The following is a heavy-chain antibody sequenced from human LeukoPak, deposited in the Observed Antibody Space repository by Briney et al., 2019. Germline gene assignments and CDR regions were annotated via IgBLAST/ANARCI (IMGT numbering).Heavy chain of an antibody. CDR2: INHCGST. CDR1: GGYFRGYY. Sequence: PSETLSLACAVYGGYFRGYYCSWIRQPPGKGLEWIGEINHCGSTNYNPSLKSRVTISVDTSKNQFSLKLSSVTAADTAVYYCARGLGHLDYWGQGTLVTVSS. CDR3: ARGLGHLDY. V-gene: IGHV4-34*01. J-gene: IGHJ4*02.